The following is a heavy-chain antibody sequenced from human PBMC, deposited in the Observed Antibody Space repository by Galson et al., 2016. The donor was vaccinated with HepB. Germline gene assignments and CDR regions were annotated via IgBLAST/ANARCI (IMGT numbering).Heavy chain of an antibody. CDR3: LRERRSDTVGEA. D-gene: IGHD3-10*01. J-gene: IGHJ5*02. CDR2: IYGGGDT. V-gene: IGHV3-66*02. Sequence: SLRLSCAASGFTVRSSYMSWVRQAPGKGLEWVSSIYGGGDTYYADSVKGRFTISRDNSENTLYLQVNSLRLEDTAVYYCLRERRSDTVGEAWGQGTLVTVSS. CDR1: GFTVRSSY.